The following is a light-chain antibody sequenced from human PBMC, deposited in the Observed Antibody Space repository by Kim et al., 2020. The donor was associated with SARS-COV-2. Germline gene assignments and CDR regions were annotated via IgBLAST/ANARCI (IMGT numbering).Light chain of an antibody. J-gene: IGKJ1*01. V-gene: IGKV3-15*01. CDR3: QHYNNWPPWA. CDR2: GAS. CDR1: QSVSSN. Sequence: EIVMTQSQATLSVSPGERATLSCRASQSVSSNLAWYQQKPGQPPRLLIYGASTRATGIPARFSGSGSGTEFTLTISSLQSEDFAVYYCQHYNNWPPWAVGQGTKVDIK.